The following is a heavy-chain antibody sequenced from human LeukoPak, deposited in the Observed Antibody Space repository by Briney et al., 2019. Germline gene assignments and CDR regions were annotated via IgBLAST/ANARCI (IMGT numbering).Heavy chain of an antibody. CDR1: GYTFSTHG. J-gene: IGHJ6*04. CDR3: ARGGKWLVNYYYYGMDV. V-gene: IGHV1-18*04. D-gene: IGHD6-19*01. CDR2: ISAYNGHT. Sequence: GASVKVSCKASGYTFSTHGISWVRQAPGQGLEWMGWISAYNGHTNYAQKLQGRVTMTTDTSTSTAYMELRSLRSDDTAVYYCARGGKWLVNYYYYGMDVWGKGTTVTVSS.